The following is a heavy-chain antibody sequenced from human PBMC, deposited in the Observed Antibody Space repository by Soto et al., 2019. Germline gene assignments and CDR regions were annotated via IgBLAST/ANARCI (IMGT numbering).Heavy chain of an antibody. CDR2: ISGSGGST. D-gene: IGHD3-22*01. CDR3: AKSLPYPYDSSGYYYRYFDY. V-gene: IGHV3-23*01. J-gene: IGHJ4*02. Sequence: PGGSLRLSCAASAFTFSSYAMSWVRQAPGKGLEKVSSISGSGGSTYYADNVKGRFTISRDNSKNTLYLQMNSLRAEDTAVYYCAKSLPYPYDSSGYYYRYFDYWGQGTLVTVSS. CDR1: AFTFSSYA.